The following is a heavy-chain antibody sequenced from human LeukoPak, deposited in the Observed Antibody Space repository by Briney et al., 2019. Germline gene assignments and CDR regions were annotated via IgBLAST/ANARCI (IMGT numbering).Heavy chain of an antibody. D-gene: IGHD4-17*01. CDR2: ITGSGGSK. CDR3: AKDDGGSVTTTDFEY. J-gene: IGHJ4*02. V-gene: IGHV3-23*01. Sequence: GGSLRLSCASSGFTFSHYALTWVRQVHGKGLEWVSGITGSGGSKYYADSVKGRFTISRDNPKNTLYLQMNSLRAEDTAVYFCAKDDGGSVTTTDFEYWGQGTLVTVSS. CDR1: GFTFSHYA.